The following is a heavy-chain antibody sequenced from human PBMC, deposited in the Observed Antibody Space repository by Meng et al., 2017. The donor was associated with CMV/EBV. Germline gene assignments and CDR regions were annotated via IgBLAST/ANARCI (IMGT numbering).Heavy chain of an antibody. CDR3: ARRGGSVVVPAAHFDY. D-gene: IGHD2-2*01. CDR2: ISSSSSYI. J-gene: IGHJ4*02. Sequence: GESLKISCAASGFTFSSYSMNWVRQAPGKGLEWVSSISSSSSYIYYADSVKGRFTISRDNAKNSLYLQMNSLGAEDTAVYYCARRGGSVVVPAAHFDYWGQGTLVTVSS. V-gene: IGHV3-21*01. CDR1: GFTFSSYS.